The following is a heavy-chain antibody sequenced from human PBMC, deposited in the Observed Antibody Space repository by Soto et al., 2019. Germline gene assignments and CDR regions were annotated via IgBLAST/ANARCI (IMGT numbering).Heavy chain of an antibody. D-gene: IGHD2-15*01. CDR3: ARVRGRLLRFDP. CDR1: GGSISSGDYY. J-gene: IGHJ5*02. CDR2: IYYSGST. V-gene: IGHV4-30-4*01. Sequence: QMQLQESCAGLVKPSQTLSLTCTVSGGSISSGDYYWSWIRQPPGKGLEWIGYIYYSGSTNYNPSLKSRVTISVDTSKNQFSLKLSSVTAADTAVYYCARVRGRLLRFDPWGQGTLVTVSS.